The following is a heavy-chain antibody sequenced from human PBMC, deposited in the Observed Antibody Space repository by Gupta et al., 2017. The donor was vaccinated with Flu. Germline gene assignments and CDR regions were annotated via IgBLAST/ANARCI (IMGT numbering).Heavy chain of an antibody. CDR1: GGSISSSTYY. V-gene: IGHV4-39*01. Sequence: QLLLQESGPGLAEASETLSLTCTVSGGSISSSTYYWGWIRQPPGKGLEWIGTIHYSGSTYYNPSLKSRVTISVDTSKNQFSLKLSSGTAADTAVYYCARHSSGYSLIGLHYYYCMDVWGKGTTVTVSS. CDR3: ARHSSGYSLIGLHYYYCMDV. CDR2: IHYSGST. D-gene: IGHD5-18*01. J-gene: IGHJ6*03.